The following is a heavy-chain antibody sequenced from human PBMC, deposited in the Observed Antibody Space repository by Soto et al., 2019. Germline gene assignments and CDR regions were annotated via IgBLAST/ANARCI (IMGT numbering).Heavy chain of an antibody. CDR2: IYYSGST. V-gene: IGHV4-39*01. D-gene: IGHD4-17*01. Sequence: SETLSLTCTVSGGSISSSSYYWGWIRQPPGKGLKWIGSIYYSGSTYYNPSLKSRVTISVDTSKNQFSLKLSSVTAADTAVYYCARPHDYGDYRGDDAFDIWGQGTMVTVSS. J-gene: IGHJ3*02. CDR3: ARPHDYGDYRGDDAFDI. CDR1: GGSISSSSYY.